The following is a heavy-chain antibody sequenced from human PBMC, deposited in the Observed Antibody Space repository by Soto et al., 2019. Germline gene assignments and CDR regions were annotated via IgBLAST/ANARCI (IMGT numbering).Heavy chain of an antibody. CDR2: IYYSVST. D-gene: IGHD6-6*01. Sequence: QLQLQESGPGLVKPSETLSLTCTVSGGSISSSSYYWGWIRQPPGKGLEWIGTIYYSVSTYYNPSLQSRVTISVHTSKNQFSLKLSSVTAADTAVYYCARLYGSSLFDYWGQGTLVTVSS. CDR1: GGSISSSSYY. V-gene: IGHV4-39*01. CDR3: ARLYGSSLFDY. J-gene: IGHJ4*02.